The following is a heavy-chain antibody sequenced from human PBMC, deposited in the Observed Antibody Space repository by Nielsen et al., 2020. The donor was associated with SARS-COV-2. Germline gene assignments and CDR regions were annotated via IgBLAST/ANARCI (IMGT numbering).Heavy chain of an antibody. D-gene: IGHD3-10*01. CDR2: AYRTGRT. CDR1: GGSITSKNYY. J-gene: IGHJ4*02. Sequence: GSLRLSCSLSGGSITSKNYYWGWIRQPPGQGLEWLGAAYRTGRTYYSPSLKSRVTISVETSKNQLSLRLTSVTAADTALYYCARHSGVRGVMDCWGQGILVTVSS. CDR3: ARHSGVRGVMDC. V-gene: IGHV4-39*01.